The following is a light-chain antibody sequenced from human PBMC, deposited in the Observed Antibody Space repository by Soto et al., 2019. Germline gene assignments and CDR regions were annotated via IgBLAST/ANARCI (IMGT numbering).Light chain of an antibody. J-gene: IGLJ1*01. Sequence: QSALTQPASVSGSPGQSITISCTGTSSDVGSYNLVSWYQRHPGKAPKVMIYEDNKRPSRVSNRFSGSRSGNTASLTISGLQAEDEADYYCCSYARSSSFVFGTGTKVTVL. CDR3: CSYARSSSFV. V-gene: IGLV2-23*02. CDR2: EDN. CDR1: SSDVGSYNL.